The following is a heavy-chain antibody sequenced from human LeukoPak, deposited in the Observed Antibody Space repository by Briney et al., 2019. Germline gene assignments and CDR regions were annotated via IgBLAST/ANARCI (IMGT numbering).Heavy chain of an antibody. Sequence: GGSLRLSCAASGFTFSSYGMHWVRQTPGKGLEWVAVISYDGSNKYYADSVKGRFTISRDNSKNTLYLQMNSLRAEDTAVYYCARAVPRLLWFGEIKTNWFDPWGQGTLVTVSS. CDR3: ARAVPRLLWFGEIKTNWFDP. CDR2: ISYDGSNK. CDR1: GFTFSSYG. D-gene: IGHD3-10*01. J-gene: IGHJ5*02. V-gene: IGHV3-30*03.